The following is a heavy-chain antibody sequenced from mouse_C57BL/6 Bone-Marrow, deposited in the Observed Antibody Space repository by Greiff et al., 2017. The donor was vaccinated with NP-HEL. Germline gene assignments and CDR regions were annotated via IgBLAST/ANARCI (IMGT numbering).Heavy chain of an antibody. D-gene: IGHD1-1*01. CDR1: GFNIKDYY. J-gene: IGHJ1*03. Sequence: VQLQQSGAELVRPGASVKLSCTASGFNIKDYYMHWVKQRPEQGLEWIGRIDPEDGDTEYAPKFQGKATMTADTSSNTAYLQLSSLTSEDTAVYYCTTSYYYGSSYLRWYFDVWGKGTTVTVSS. CDR3: TTSYYYGSSYLRWYFDV. V-gene: IGHV14-1*01. CDR2: IDPEDGDT.